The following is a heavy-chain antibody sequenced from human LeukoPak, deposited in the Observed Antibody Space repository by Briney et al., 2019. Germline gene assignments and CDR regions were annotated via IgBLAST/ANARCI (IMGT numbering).Heavy chain of an antibody. D-gene: IGHD1-1*01. J-gene: IGHJ6*02. V-gene: IGHV5-51*01. CDR1: GYSFTSYW. CDR2: IYPGDSDT. CDR3: ARAMKLEPGDYYYYYGMDV. Sequence: GESLQISCKGSGYSFTSYWIGWVRQMPGKGLEWMGIIYPGDSDTRYSPSFQGQVTISADKSISTAYLQWSSLKASDTAMYYCARAMKLEPGDYYYYYGMDVWGQGTTVTVSS.